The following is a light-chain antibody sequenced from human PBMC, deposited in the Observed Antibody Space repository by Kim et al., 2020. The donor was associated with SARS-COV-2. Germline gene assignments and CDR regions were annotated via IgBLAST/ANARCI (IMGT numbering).Light chain of an antibody. Sequence: SYELTQPPAVSVYPGQTASITCSGDELGDKYACWYQQKPGQSPMLVIYQDDKRPSGIPERFSGSNSGNAATLTISGTQAMDEADDYCQAWDTSTVVFGTG. CDR2: QDD. J-gene: IGLJ1*01. V-gene: IGLV3-1*01. CDR1: ELGDKY. CDR3: QAWDTSTVV.